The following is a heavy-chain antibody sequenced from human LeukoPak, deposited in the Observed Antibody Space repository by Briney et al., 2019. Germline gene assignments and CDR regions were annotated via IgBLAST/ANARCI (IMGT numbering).Heavy chain of an antibody. CDR2: IWYDGSNT. D-gene: IGHD3-22*01. CDR1: GFSFSNYG. CDR3: ATLGGIYYPFDY. Sequence: PGGSLRLSCSASGFSFSNYGMHWVRQAPGKGLEWVAVIWYDGSNTYYADSVKGRFTISRDNSKNTLYLQMNSLRAEDTAVYYCATLGGIYYPFDYWGQGTLVTVSS. J-gene: IGHJ4*02. V-gene: IGHV3-33*01.